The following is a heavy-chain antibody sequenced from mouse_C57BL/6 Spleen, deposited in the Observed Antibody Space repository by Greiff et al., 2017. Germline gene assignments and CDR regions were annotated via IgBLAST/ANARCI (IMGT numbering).Heavy chain of an antibody. V-gene: IGHV5-17*01. D-gene: IGHD2-5*01. CDR2: ISSGSSTI. Sequence: DVMLVESGGGLVKPGGSLKLSCAASGFTFSDYGMHWVRQAPEKGLEWVAYISSGSSTIYYADTVKGRFTISRDNAKNTLFLQMTSLRSEDTAMYYCARLYSTGVYVWYVDVWGRGTTVTLPS. CDR1: GFTFSDYG. J-gene: IGHJ1*03. CDR3: ARLYSTGVYVWYVDV.